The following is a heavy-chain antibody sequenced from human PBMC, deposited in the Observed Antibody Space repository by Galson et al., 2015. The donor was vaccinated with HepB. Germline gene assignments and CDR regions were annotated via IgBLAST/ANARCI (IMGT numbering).Heavy chain of an antibody. V-gene: IGHV3-21*04. CDR1: GFTFSSYS. Sequence: SLRLSCAASGFTFSSYSMNWVRQAPGKGLEWVSSISSSSSYIYYADSVKGRFTISRDNAKNSLYLQMDSLRAEDTAVYYCAKVKSGSYYPHWGQGTLVTVSS. D-gene: IGHD1-26*01. CDR2: ISSSSSYI. CDR3: AKVKSGSYYPH. J-gene: IGHJ1*01.